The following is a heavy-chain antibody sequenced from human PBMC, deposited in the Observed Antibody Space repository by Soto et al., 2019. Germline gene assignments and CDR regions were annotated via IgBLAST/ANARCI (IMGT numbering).Heavy chain of an antibody. Sequence: VGSLRLSCTGSGFDFGDYYRSWIRQEPGKGLEWVSYIDSGDGTTYYTDSVKGRFTISRDNAKKTVYLQMSSLRVEDTALYYCVRPYYSSSWFPFDRWGQGTLVTVSS. CDR1: GFDFGDYY. D-gene: IGHD6-13*01. CDR3: VRPYYSSSWFPFDR. V-gene: IGHV3-11*01. J-gene: IGHJ4*02. CDR2: IDSGDGTT.